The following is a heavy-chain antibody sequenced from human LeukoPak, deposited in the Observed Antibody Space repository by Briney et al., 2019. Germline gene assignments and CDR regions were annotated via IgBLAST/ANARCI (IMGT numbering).Heavy chain of an antibody. D-gene: IGHD4-17*01. CDR3: ARGPTTVTTTFPLCYFDY. V-gene: IGHV1-69*05. J-gene: IGHJ4*02. CDR2: IIPIFGTA. CDR1: GGTFSSYA. Sequence: SSVKVSCKASGGTFSSYAFSWVRQAPGQGLEWMGGIIPIFGTANYAQKFQGRVTITTDESTSTAYMELSSLRSEDTAVYYCARGPTTVTTTFPLCYFDYWGQGTLVTVSS.